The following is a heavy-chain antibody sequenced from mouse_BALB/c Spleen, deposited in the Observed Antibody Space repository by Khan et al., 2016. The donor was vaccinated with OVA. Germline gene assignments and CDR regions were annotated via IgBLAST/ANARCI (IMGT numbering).Heavy chain of an antibody. CDR3: ARRGYDYGRGALFAY. J-gene: IGHJ3*01. CDR2: IWSAGST. D-gene: IGHD2-4*01. V-gene: IGHV2-2*02. Sequence: QVQLKQSGPGLVQPSQSLSITCTVSGFSLTNYSVHWVRQSPGKGLEWLGVIWSAGSTDYIAAFISRLTIRKDNSRSQVFFKMNSLQPNDTAIYYCARRGYDYGRGALFAYWGQGTLVTVSA. CDR1: GFSLTNYS.